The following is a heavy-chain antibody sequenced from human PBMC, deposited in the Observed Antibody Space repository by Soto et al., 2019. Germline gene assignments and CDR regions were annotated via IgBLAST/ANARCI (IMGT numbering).Heavy chain of an antibody. CDR2: ISWNSGSI. CDR3: AKDLTGYYYDAFDI. Sequence: GGSLRLSCAAFGFTFDDFAMHWVRQAPGKGLEWVSGISWNSGSIGYADSVKGRFTISRDNAKNSLYLQMNSLRAEDTALYYCAKDLTGYYYDAFDIWGQGTMVTVSS. CDR1: GFTFDDFA. D-gene: IGHD3-9*01. V-gene: IGHV3-9*01. J-gene: IGHJ3*02.